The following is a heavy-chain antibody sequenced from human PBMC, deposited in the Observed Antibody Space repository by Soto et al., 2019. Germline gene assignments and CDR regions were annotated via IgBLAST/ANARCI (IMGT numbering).Heavy chain of an antibody. Sequence: QVQLQESGPGLVRPSQTLSLTCTVSGGSISSGDYYWSWIRQPPGKGREWIGYIFYSGSTYYNPSLKSRVTISVDTSKNQFSLKLSSVTAADTAVYSCARDRGVGATTDYWGQGTLVTVSS. CDR2: IFYSGST. CDR3: ARDRGVGATTDY. D-gene: IGHD1-26*01. J-gene: IGHJ4*02. V-gene: IGHV4-30-4*01. CDR1: GGSISSGDYY.